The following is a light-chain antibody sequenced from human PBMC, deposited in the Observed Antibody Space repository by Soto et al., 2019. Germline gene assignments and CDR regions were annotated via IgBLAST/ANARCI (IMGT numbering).Light chain of an antibody. Sequence: DIQMTQSPSSVSASVGDRVTITCRASQSITSYLNWYQQKPGKAPNLLIYAASSLQSGVPSRFSGSGSGTYFTLTISSLQPEDFATYYCQQTYDTPFTFGPGTKVDMK. CDR2: AAS. J-gene: IGKJ3*01. CDR3: QQTYDTPFT. CDR1: QSITSY. V-gene: IGKV1-39*01.